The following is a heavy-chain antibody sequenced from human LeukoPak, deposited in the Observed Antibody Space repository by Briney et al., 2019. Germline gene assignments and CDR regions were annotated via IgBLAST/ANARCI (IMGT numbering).Heavy chain of an antibody. Sequence: PSETLSLTCTVSGGSISSSSYYWGWIRQPPGKGLEWIGSIHYSGSTYYNPSLKSRVTISVDTSKNQFSLKLSSVTAADTAVYYCARRPAAYSLDAFDIWGQGTMVTVSS. CDR1: GGSISSSSYY. J-gene: IGHJ3*02. V-gene: IGHV4-39*01. D-gene: IGHD5-18*01. CDR2: IHYSGST. CDR3: ARRPAAYSLDAFDI.